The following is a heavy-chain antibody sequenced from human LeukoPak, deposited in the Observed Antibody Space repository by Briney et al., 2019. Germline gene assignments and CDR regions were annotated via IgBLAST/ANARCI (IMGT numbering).Heavy chain of an antibody. CDR3: ARDVNGYAY. D-gene: IGHD5-12*01. V-gene: IGHV3-30-3*01. Sequence: GGSLRLSCAASGFTFSSYAMHWVRQAPGKGLEWVAVISYDGSNKYYADSVKGRFTISRDNSKNTLYLQMNSLRAEDTAVYYCARDVNGYAYWGQGTLVTVSS. CDR2: ISYDGSNK. J-gene: IGHJ4*02. CDR1: GFTFSSYA.